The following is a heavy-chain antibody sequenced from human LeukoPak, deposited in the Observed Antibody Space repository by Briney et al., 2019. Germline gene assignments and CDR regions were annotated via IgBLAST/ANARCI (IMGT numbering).Heavy chain of an antibody. CDR1: GFTFSSYA. CDR3: AKDVLSLIYCSSTSCYASFFDY. J-gene: IGHJ4*02. Sequence: GGSLRLSCAASGFTFSSYAMSRVRQAPGKGLEWVSAISGSGGSTYYADSVKGRFTISRDNSKNTLYLQMNSLRAEDTAVYYCAKDVLSLIYCSSTSCYASFFDYWGQGTLVTVSS. V-gene: IGHV3-23*01. D-gene: IGHD2-2*01. CDR2: ISGSGGST.